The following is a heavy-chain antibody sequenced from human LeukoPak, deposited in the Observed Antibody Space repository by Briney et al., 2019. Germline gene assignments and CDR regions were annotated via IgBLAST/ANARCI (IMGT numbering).Heavy chain of an antibody. J-gene: IGHJ5*02. V-gene: IGHV3-21*01. CDR1: GFTFSSYT. Sequence: GGSLRLSCAASGFTFSSYTMNWVRQAPGKGLEWVSSISTSSSYIYYADSVKGRFTISRDNAKKSLYLQMNSLRAEDTAVYYCAREGSYGSDLNWFDPWGQGTLVTVSS. D-gene: IGHD3-10*01. CDR2: ISTSSSYI. CDR3: AREGSYGSDLNWFDP.